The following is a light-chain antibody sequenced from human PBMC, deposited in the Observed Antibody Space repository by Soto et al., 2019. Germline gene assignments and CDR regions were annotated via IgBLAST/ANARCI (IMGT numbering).Light chain of an antibody. V-gene: IGKV3D-11*02. J-gene: IGKJ4*01. Sequence: EKVMTQSPATLSVSPGERATLPCRASQSVSSNLAWYQRKPGQAPRLLIYEASNRATGIPARFSGSGPGADFTLTISSLEPEDFALYYCQQHINWPLTFGGGTKV. CDR3: QQHINWPLT. CDR2: EAS. CDR1: QSVSSN.